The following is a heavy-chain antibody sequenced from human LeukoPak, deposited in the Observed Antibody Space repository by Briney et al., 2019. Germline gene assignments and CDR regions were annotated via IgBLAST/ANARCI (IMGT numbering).Heavy chain of an antibody. CDR3: AREYYYDSSGYYGALDI. CDR1: GFTVSSNY. V-gene: IGHV3-53*04. Sequence: PGGSLRLSCAASGFTVSSNYMSWVRQAPGKGLEWVSVIYSGGSTYYADSVKGRFTTSRHNSKNTLYLQMNSLRAEDTAVYYCAREYYYDSSGYYGALDIWGQGTMVTVSS. CDR2: IYSGGST. D-gene: IGHD3-22*01. J-gene: IGHJ3*02.